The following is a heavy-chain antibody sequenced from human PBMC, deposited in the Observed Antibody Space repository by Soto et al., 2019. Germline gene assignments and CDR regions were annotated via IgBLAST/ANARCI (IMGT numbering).Heavy chain of an antibody. Sequence: PSETLSLTCTVSGGSISSSSYYWGWIRQPPGKGLEWIGSIYYSGSTYYNPSLKSRVTISVDTSKNQFSLKLSSVTAADTAVYYCAIKRRYYGSGSYGGSGYFDYWGQGTLVTVSS. V-gene: IGHV4-39*01. CDR2: IYYSGST. CDR3: AIKRRYYGSGSYGGSGYFDY. D-gene: IGHD3-10*01. CDR1: GGSISSSSYY. J-gene: IGHJ4*02.